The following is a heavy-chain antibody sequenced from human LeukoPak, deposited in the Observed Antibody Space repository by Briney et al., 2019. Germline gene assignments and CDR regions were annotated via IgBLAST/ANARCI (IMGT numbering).Heavy chain of an antibody. V-gene: IGHV4-34*01. CDR1: GFTFSSYA. CDR3: ARSLKIFRSRSGMDV. Sequence: GSLRLSCAASGFTFSSYAMSWIRQPPGKGLEWIGEINHSGSTNYNPSLKSRVTISVDTSKNQFSLKLSSVTAADTAVYYCARSLKIFRSRSGMDVWGQGTTVTVSS. J-gene: IGHJ6*02. CDR2: INHSGST. D-gene: IGHD2-2*01.